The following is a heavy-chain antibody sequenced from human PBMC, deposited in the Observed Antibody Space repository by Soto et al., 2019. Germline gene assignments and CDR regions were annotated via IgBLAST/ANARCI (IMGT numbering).Heavy chain of an antibody. Sequence: GGSLRLSCAASGFTFISYGMHWVLQAPCKGLEWVAVISYDGSNKYYADSVKGRFSISRDNSKNMLYLQMDSLSTEDTAVYYCVRSMIIVVRLIGLDYWGQGTLVTVSS. CDR3: VRSMIIVVRLIGLDY. V-gene: IGHV3-30*03. D-gene: IGHD3-22*01. CDR1: GFTFISYG. CDR2: ISYDGSNK. J-gene: IGHJ4*02.